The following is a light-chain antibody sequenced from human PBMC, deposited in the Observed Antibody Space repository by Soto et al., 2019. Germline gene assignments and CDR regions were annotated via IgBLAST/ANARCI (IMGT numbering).Light chain of an antibody. Sequence: QSVLTQPPSASGTPGQRVIISCYGSSSNMGTNTVHWFQQFPGTAPKLLIYTNDQRPSGVPDRFSGSNSGTSASLAISGLQYEDEADYYCAVWDDSLNGHVFGTGTKLTVL. CDR2: TND. V-gene: IGLV1-44*01. CDR3: AVWDDSLNGHV. CDR1: SSNMGTNT. J-gene: IGLJ1*01.